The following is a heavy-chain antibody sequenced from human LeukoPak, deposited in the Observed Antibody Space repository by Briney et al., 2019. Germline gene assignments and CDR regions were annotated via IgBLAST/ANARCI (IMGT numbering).Heavy chain of an antibody. V-gene: IGHV3-48*03. J-gene: IGHJ4*02. CDR2: ISSSGSTI. CDR3: ARETCSGGSCYFDY. Sequence: GGSLRLSCAASGFTFSSYEMNWVRQAPGKGLEWVSYISSSGSTIYYADSVEGQFTISRDNAKNSLYLQMNSLRAEDTAVYYCARETCSGGSCYFDYWGQGTLVTVSS. D-gene: IGHD2-15*01. CDR1: GFTFSSYE.